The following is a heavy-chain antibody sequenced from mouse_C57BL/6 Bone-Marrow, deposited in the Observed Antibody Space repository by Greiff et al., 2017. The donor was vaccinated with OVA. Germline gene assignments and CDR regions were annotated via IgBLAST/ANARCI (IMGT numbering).Heavy chain of an antibody. CDR2: IDPSDSYT. CDR1: GYAFTNYL. D-gene: IGHD1-1*01. Sequence: VQLQQSGAELVRPGTSVKVSCKASGYAFTNYLIEWVKQRPGQGLEWIGVIDPSDSYTNYNQKFKGKATLTVDTSSSTAYMQLSSLTSEDSAVYYCARRKGSTWFAYWGQGTLVTVSA. J-gene: IGHJ3*01. V-gene: IGHV1-59*01. CDR3: ARRKGSTWFAY.